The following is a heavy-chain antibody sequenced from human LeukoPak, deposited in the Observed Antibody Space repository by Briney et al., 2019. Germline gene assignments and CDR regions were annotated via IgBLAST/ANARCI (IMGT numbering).Heavy chain of an antibody. CDR3: ARGPSGYHNT. V-gene: IGHV3-30*02. CDR2: IRSDGSNK. Sequence: GSLRLSCAASGFTFGSYGMHWVRQAPGKGLEWVTFIRSDGSNKYYADSVKGRFTISRDNSKNTLYLQMNSLRAEDTAVYYCARGPSGYHNTGGQGTLVTVSS. D-gene: IGHD5-12*01. CDR1: GFTFGSYG. J-gene: IGHJ4*02.